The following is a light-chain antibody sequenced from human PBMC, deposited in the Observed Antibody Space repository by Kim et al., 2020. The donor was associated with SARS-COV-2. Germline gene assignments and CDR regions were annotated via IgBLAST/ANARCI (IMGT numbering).Light chain of an antibody. J-gene: IGLJ3*02. CDR2: GKN. CDR1: RLRSHY. V-gene: IGLV3-19*01. CDR3: NCRDSNHWV. Sequence: SVARGQTVRITGKGERLRSHYASWYRQKPGQAPVLVIYGKNNRPSGIPARFSGSTSGNTASLTITGAQAEDEADYYCNCRDSNHWVFGGGTQLTVL.